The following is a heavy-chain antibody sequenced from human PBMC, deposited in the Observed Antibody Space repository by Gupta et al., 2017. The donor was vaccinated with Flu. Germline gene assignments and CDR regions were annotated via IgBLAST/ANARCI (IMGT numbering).Heavy chain of an antibody. Sequence: QVQLQESGPGLVKPSQTLSLTCTVSGGSIRSGGYYWSWIRQHPGKGLEWIGYIYYSGSTYYNPSLKSRVTISVDTSKNQFSLKLSSVTAADTAVYYCARANRIMWLQRIVGATSSYYFDYWGQGTLVTVSS. CDR3: ARANRIMWLQRIVGATSSYYFDY. D-gene: IGHD1-26*01. J-gene: IGHJ4*02. V-gene: IGHV4-31*03. CDR2: IYYSGST. CDR1: GGSIRSGGYY.